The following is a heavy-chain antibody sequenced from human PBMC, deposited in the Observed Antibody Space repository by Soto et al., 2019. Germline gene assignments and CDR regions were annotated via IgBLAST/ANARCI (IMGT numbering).Heavy chain of an antibody. V-gene: IGHV3-11*06. CDR2: ISSSSSYT. D-gene: IGHD2-15*01. J-gene: IGHJ4*02. CDR3: ARGAPGGGLAY. Sequence: PGGSLRLSCAASGFTFSDYYMSWIRQAPGKGLEWVSYISSSSSYTNYADSVEGRFTISRDNAKNSLYLQMNSLRAEDTAVYYCARGAPGGGLAYWGQGTLVTVSS. CDR1: GFTFSDYY.